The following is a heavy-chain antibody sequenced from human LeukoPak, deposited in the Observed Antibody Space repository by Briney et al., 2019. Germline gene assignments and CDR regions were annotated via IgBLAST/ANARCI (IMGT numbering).Heavy chain of an antibody. CDR1: GFTFSSYE. CDR2: ISSSGSTI. CDR3: ARDSSTIFDY. J-gene: IGHJ4*02. V-gene: IGHV3-48*03. D-gene: IGHD2-2*01. Sequence: PGGSLRLSCAASGFTFSSYEMNWARQAPGKGLEWVSYISSSGSTIYYADSVKGRSTISRDNAKNSVYLQMNSLRAEDTAVYYCARDSSTIFDYWGQGTLVTVSS.